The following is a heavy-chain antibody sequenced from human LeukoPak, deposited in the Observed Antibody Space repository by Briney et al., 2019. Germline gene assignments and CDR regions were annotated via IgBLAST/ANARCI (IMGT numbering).Heavy chain of an antibody. CDR3: TRDLKLDGSSGYYAFDI. CDR1: GGSITDYY. D-gene: IGHD3-22*01. CDR2: DYYSGSS. Sequence: PSETLSLTCTVSGGSITDYYWGWIRQPPGKGLEWIGYDYYSGSSNYNPSLKSRVTISVDTSKNQFSLKMSSVTAADTAVYYCTRDLKLDGSSGYYAFDIWGQGTMVTVSS. V-gene: IGHV4-59*01. J-gene: IGHJ3*02.